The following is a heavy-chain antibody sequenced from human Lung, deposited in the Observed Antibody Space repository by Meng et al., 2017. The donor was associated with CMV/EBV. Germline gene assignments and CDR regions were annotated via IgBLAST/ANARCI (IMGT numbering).Heavy chain of an antibody. J-gene: IGHJ4*02. CDR3: ASFPPPGKQWLVTDY. CDR1: GGSISRSNW. CDR2: IYHSGST. V-gene: IGHV4-4*02. D-gene: IGHD6-19*01. Sequence: VPLQRCGPGLVKASGTLSLTCAVSGGSISRSNWWSWVRQPPGKGLEWIGEIYHSGSTNYNPSLKSRVTISVDKSKNQFSLKLSSVTAADTAVYYCASFPPPGKQWLVTDYWGQGTLVTVSS.